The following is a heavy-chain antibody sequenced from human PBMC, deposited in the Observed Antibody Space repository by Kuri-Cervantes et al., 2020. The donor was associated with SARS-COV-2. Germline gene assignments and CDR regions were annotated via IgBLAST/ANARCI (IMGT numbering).Heavy chain of an antibody. D-gene: IGHD3-22*01. J-gene: IGHJ3*02. Sequence: SETLSLTCAVSGGPISSGGYYWSWIRQHPGKGLEWIGYIYYSGSTYYNPSLKSRVTISVDTSKNQFSLKLSSVTAADTAVYYCARDSLSYYDSSGYYLTDAFDIWGQGTMVTVSS. CDR1: GGPISSGGYY. CDR2: IYYSGST. CDR3: ARDSLSYYDSSGYYLTDAFDI. V-gene: IGHV4-31*11.